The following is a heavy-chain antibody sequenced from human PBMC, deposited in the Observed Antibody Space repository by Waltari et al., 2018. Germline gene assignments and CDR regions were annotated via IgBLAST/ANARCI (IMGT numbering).Heavy chain of an antibody. V-gene: IGHV4-34*01. CDR2: INHRGST. D-gene: IGHD3-9*01. CDR3: ARGPLRYFVTYYYYYGMDV. J-gene: IGHJ6*02. CDR1: VGSFCGYY. Sequence: QVQLQQWGAGLLKPSETLSLPCAVYVGSFCGYYWRCIRQPPGKGLEWIGEINHRGSTNCNPSLKDRVNISVVTSKNQFSRKLSSVTAADTAVYYWARGPLRYFVTYYYYYGMDVWGQGTTVTVSS.